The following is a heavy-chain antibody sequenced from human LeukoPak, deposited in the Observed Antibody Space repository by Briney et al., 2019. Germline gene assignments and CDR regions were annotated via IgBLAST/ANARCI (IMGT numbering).Heavy chain of an antibody. CDR3: ARRANYYDYVWGSYRHNDY. CDR2: INHGGST. Sequence: SETLSLTCAVYGGSFSGYYWSWIRQPPGKGLEWIGEINHGGSTNYNPSLKSRVTISVDTSKNQFSLKLSSVTAADTAVYYCARRANYYDYVWGSYRHNDYWGQGTLVTVSS. J-gene: IGHJ4*02. D-gene: IGHD3-16*02. CDR1: GGSFSGYY. V-gene: IGHV4-34*01.